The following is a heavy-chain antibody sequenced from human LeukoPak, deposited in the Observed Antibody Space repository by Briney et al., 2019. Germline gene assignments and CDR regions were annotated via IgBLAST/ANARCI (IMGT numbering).Heavy chain of an antibody. J-gene: IGHJ4*02. Sequence: GGSLRLSCAASGFPFSSYGMHWARQAPGKGLEWVADIGYDGHNPYYADSVRGRFTISRDNSKNTLYLQMNSLRAEDTAVYYCARSTHGDYPVYDYWGQGTLVTVSS. V-gene: IGHV3-33*01. CDR2: IGYDGHNP. D-gene: IGHD4-17*01. CDR3: ARSTHGDYPVYDY. CDR1: GFPFSSYG.